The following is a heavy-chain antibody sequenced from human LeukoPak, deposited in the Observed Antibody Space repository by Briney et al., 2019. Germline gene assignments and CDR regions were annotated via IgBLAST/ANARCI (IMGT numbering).Heavy chain of an antibody. J-gene: IGHJ6*03. V-gene: IGHV7-4-1*02. CDR2: INTNTGNP. Sequence: ASVKVSCKASGYTFTSYAMNWVRQAPGQGLEWMGWINTNTGNPTYAQGFTGRFVFSLDTSVSTAYLQISSLKAEDTAVYYCARDQTPGPEYYYSLDVWGQGTTVTVSS. CDR3: ARDQTPGPEYYYSLDV. CDR1: GYTFTSYA.